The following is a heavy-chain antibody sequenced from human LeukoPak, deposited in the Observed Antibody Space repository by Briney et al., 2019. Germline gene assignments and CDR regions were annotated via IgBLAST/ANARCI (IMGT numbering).Heavy chain of an antibody. Sequence: PSETLSLTCTVSGGSISSYYWSWIRQPPGKGLEWIGYIYYSGSTNYNPSLKSRVTISVDTSKNQFSLKLSSVTAADTAVYYCARVSYDFRSGPKQYNWFDPWGQGTLVTVSS. CDR2: IYYSGST. J-gene: IGHJ5*02. V-gene: IGHV4-59*01. CDR1: GGSISSYY. D-gene: IGHD3-3*01. CDR3: ARVSYDFRSGPKQYNWFDP.